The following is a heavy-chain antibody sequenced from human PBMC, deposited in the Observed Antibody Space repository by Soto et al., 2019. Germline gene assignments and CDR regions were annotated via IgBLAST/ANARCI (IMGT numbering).Heavy chain of an antibody. CDR3: ARVRVPPGTPRFDY. J-gene: IGHJ4*02. V-gene: IGHV4-59*06. Sequence: PPETLSSTDTVSGGASRSRCWTCNRKPPGKGLECIGYIYYSGSTYYNPSLKSRVTISVDTSKNQFSLKLSSVTAADTAVYYCARVRVPPGTPRFDYWGQGTLVTVSS. CDR1: GGASRSRC. CDR2: IYYSGST. D-gene: IGHD1-1*01.